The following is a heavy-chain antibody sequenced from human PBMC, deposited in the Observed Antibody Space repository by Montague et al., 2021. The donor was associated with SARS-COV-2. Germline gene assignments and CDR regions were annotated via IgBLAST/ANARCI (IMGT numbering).Heavy chain of an antibody. CDR3: ARVARYCTNGVCQTYYYYGLDV. J-gene: IGHJ6*02. D-gene: IGHD2-8*01. CDR1: GGSTNYYY. V-gene: IGHV4-59*01. CDR2: MYYSGST. Sequence: SETLSLTCIVSGGSTNYYYWSWIRQSPGKGLEWIGYMYYSGSTNXNPFLKSRVTMSIDRSKNQFSLKLRSVTAADTAVYYCARVARYCTNGVCQTYYYYGLDVWGQGTTVTVSS.